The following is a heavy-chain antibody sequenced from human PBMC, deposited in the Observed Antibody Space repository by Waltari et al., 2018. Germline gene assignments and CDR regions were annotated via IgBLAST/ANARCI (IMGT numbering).Heavy chain of an antibody. Sequence: QVQLQESGPGLVKPSGTLSLPCTVPGDSISNNFFWSWVRQSPGKGLEWIGQVHQSGRSNYNPSLESRVTVSMDTSKNQFSLKMTSVTAADTAIYYCASDRGRGLYLDSWGQGTLVTVSP. J-gene: IGHJ4*02. CDR3: ASDRGRGLYLDS. CDR2: VHQSGRS. V-gene: IGHV4-4*02. CDR1: GDSISNNFF. D-gene: IGHD2-15*01.